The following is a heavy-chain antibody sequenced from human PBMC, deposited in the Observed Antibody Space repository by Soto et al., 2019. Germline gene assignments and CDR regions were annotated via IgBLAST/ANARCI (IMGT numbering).Heavy chain of an antibody. CDR1: GFTFSNAW. CDR3: TTDLGHCSGGSCYSGYYYYGMDV. D-gene: IGHD2-15*01. Sequence: GGPLRLSCAASGFTFSNAWMSWVRQAPGKGLEWVGRIKSKTDGGTTDYAAPVKGRFTISRDDSKNTLYLQMNSLKTEDTAVYYCTTDLGHCSGGSCYSGYYYYGMDVWGQGTTVTVSS. J-gene: IGHJ6*02. V-gene: IGHV3-15*01. CDR2: IKSKTDGGTT.